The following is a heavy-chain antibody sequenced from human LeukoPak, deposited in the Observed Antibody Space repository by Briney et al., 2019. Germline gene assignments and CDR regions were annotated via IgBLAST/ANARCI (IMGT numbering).Heavy chain of an antibody. CDR3: ARGIAADGKAL. CDR2: IGTSSSTV. V-gene: IGHV3-48*02. Sequence: GESLKISCAASGFTFSSFGMHWVRQAPGKGLEWVSYIGTSSSTVSYADSVKGRFTISRDNAENSLYLQMNSLRDEDTAVYYCARGIAADGKALWGQGTLVTVSS. CDR1: GFTFSSFG. J-gene: IGHJ4*02. D-gene: IGHD6-13*01.